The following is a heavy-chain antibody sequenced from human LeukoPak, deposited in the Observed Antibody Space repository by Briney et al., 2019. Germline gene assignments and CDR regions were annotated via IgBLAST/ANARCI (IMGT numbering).Heavy chain of an antibody. Sequence: SQTLSLTCTVSGGSISSGDYYWSWTRQPPGKGLEWIGYIYYSGSTYYNPSLKSRVTISVDTSKNQFSLKLSSVTAADTAVYYCARAIQSHGWFDPWGQGTLVTVSS. J-gene: IGHJ5*02. V-gene: IGHV4-30-4*08. CDR1: GGSISSGDYY. CDR3: ARAIQSHGWFDP. D-gene: IGHD4-11*01. CDR2: IYYSGST.